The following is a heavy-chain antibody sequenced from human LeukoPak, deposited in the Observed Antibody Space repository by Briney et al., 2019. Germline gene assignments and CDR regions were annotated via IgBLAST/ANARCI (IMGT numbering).Heavy chain of an antibody. D-gene: IGHD2-21*02. J-gene: IGHJ4*02. CDR1: GFTFGSYA. CDR2: ISGSGGST. V-gene: IGHV3-23*01. Sequence: GGSLRLSCAASGFTFGSYAMSWVRQAPGKGLEWVSAISGSGGSTYYADSVKGRFTISRDNSKNTLYLQMDSLRAEDTAVYYCAKDLDVVVTAIGSYWGQGTLVTVSS. CDR3: AKDLDVVVTAIGSY.